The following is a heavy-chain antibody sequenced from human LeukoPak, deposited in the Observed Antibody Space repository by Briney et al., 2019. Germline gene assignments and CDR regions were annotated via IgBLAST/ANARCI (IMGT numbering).Heavy chain of an antibody. CDR2: INHSGST. V-gene: IGHV4-34*01. Sequence: PGGSLRLSCAASGFTFSSYGMHWIRQPPGKGLEWIGEINHSGSTNYNPSLKSRVTISVDTSKNQFSLKLSSVTAADTAVYYCARVGVGASYFDYWGQGTLVTVSS. CDR1: GFTFSSYG. D-gene: IGHD1-26*01. J-gene: IGHJ4*02. CDR3: ARVGVGASYFDY.